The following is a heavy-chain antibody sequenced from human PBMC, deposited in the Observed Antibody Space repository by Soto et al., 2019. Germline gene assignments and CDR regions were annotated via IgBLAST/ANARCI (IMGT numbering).Heavy chain of an antibody. CDR3: ASTYSSSSATSYYYYYGMDV. J-gene: IGHJ6*02. D-gene: IGHD6-6*01. V-gene: IGHV3-7*01. Sequence: GGSLRLSCAASGFTFSSYWMSWVRQAPGKGLEWVANIKQDGSEKYYVDSVKGRFTISRDNAKNSLYLQMNSLRAEDRAVYYCASTYSSSSATSYYYYYGMDVWGQGTTVTVSS. CDR1: GFTFSSYW. CDR2: IKQDGSEK.